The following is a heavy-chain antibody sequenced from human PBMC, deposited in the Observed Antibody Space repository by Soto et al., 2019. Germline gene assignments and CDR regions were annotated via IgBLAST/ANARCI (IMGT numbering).Heavy chain of an antibody. D-gene: IGHD3-3*01. CDR2: IKQDGSEK. J-gene: IGHJ6*02. CDR1: GFTFSSYW. Sequence: EVQLVESGGGLVQPGGSLRLSCAASGFTFSSYWMSWVRQAPGKGLEWVANIKQDGSEKYYVDSVKGRFTISRDNAKNSLYLQMNSLRAEDTAVYYCVRDKVPWGKRVTIFGVVRNYYYGMDVWGQGTTVTVSS. CDR3: VRDKVPWGKRVTIFGVVRNYYYGMDV. V-gene: IGHV3-7*01.